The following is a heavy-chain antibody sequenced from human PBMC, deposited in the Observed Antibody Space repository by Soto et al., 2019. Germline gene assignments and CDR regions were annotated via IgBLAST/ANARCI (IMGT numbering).Heavy chain of an antibody. CDR3: ARGDSIVVVPAAMALGVNWFDP. D-gene: IGHD2-2*01. J-gene: IGHJ5*02. Sequence: SETLSLTCTVSGGSISIYYWSWIRHPPGKGLEWIGYVYYSGSTNYNPSLKSRVTISVDTSKNQFSLKLSSVAAADTAVYYCARGDSIVVVPAAMALGVNWFDPWGQGTLVTV. CDR2: VYYSGST. CDR1: GGSISIYY. V-gene: IGHV4-59*01.